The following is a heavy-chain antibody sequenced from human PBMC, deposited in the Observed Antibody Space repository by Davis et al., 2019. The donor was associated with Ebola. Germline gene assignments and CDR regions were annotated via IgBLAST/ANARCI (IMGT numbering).Heavy chain of an antibody. CDR1: GFTVSSNY. V-gene: IGHV3-53*01. CDR2: IYSGGST. D-gene: IGHD3-9*01. Sequence: PGGSLRLSCAASGFTVSSNYMSWVRQAPGKGLEWVSVIYSGGSTYYADSVKGRFTISRDNSKNTLYLQMNSLKTEDTAVYYCTTKGLFDPGSYYYYGMDVWGKGTTVTVSS. CDR3: TTKGLFDPGSYYYYGMDV. J-gene: IGHJ6*04.